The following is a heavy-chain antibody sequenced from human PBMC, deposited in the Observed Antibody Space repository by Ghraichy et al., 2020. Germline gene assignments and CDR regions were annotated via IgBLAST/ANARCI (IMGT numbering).Heavy chain of an antibody. Sequence: GGSLRLSCAASGFPFSDYYMSWIRQAPGKGLEWLSYISSSGDTIYYAYSVRGRFTISRDNAKNSLYLQMNSLRAEDTAVYYCARDPRNQWPRYYFDFWGQGTLVTVSS. CDR3: ARDPRNQWPRYYFDF. CDR2: ISSSGDTI. D-gene: IGHD6-19*01. J-gene: IGHJ4*02. CDR1: GFPFSDYY. V-gene: IGHV3-11*01.